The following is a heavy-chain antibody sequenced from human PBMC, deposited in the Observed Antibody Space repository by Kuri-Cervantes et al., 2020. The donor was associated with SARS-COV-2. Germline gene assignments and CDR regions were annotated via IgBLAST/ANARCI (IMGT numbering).Heavy chain of an antibody. J-gene: IGHJ3*02. CDR2: INHSGRT. V-gene: IGHV4-34*01. CDR3: ARRPLGFDI. CDR1: GGSFSSYY. Sequence: GSLRLSCAVYGGSFSSYYWNWIRQPPGKGLEWIGEINHSGRTKYNPSLKSRVTVSQDTSKNHFSLKLSSVTAADTAVYYCARRPLGFDIWGQGTMVTVSS. D-gene: IGHD6-25*01.